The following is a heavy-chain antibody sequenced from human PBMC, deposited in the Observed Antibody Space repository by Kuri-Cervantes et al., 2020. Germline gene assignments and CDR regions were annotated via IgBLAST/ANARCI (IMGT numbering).Heavy chain of an antibody. V-gene: IGHV2-26*01. CDR1: GDSINNYYW. CDR3: ARINSSGWYEMDY. J-gene: IGHJ4*02. D-gene: IGHD6-19*01. Sequence: LRLSCTVSGDSINNYYWSWIRQPPGKALEWLAHIFSNDEKSYSTSLKSRLTISKDTSKSQVVLTMTNMDPVDTATYYCARINSSGWYEMDYWGQGILVTVSS. CDR2: IFSNDEK.